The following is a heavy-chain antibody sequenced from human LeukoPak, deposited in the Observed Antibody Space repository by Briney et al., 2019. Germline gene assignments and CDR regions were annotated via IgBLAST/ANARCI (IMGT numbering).Heavy chain of an antibody. V-gene: IGHV3-74*01. CDR3: AMGPYYYDSSGYYY. D-gene: IGHD3-22*01. CDR1: GSTFTSYW. J-gene: IGHJ4*02. CDR2: INSDGSST. Sequence: GGSLRLSCVASGSTFTSYWMHWVRQAPGKGLVSVSRINSDGSSTNYADSVKGRFTISRDNAKNTLYLQMNSLRAEDTAVYYCAMGPYYYDSSGYYYWGQGTLVTVSS.